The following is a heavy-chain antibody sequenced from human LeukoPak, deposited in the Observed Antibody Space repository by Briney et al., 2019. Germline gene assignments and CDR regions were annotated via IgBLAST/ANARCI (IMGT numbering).Heavy chain of an antibody. CDR3: ARGRITGTTRGAFDI. CDR1: GFTFSSYA. D-gene: IGHD1-14*01. Sequence: GGSLRLSCAASGFTFSSYAMHWVRQAPGKGLEYVSAISSNGGSTYYANSVKGRFTISRDNSKNTLYLQMGSLRAEDMAVYYCARGRITGTTRGAFDIWGQGTMVTVSS. J-gene: IGHJ3*02. CDR2: ISSNGGST. V-gene: IGHV3-64*01.